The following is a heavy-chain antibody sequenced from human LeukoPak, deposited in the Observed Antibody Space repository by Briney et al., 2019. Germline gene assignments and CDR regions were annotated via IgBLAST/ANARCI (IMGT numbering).Heavy chain of an antibody. CDR3: ARTFRFPHYLDY. J-gene: IGHJ4*02. CDR1: GFTVSSNY. CDR2: IYSGGST. V-gene: IGHV3-66*02. Sequence: PGGSLRLSCAASGFTVSSNYMSWVRQAPGKGLEWVSVIYSGGSTYYADSVKGRFTISRDNSKNTLYLQMNSLRAEDTAVYYCARTFRFPHYLDYWGQGTLVTVSS. D-gene: IGHD2-21*01.